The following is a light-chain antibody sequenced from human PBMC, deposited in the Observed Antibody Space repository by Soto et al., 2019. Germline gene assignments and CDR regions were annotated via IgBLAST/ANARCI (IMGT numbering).Light chain of an antibody. Sequence: DIQMTQSPSSVSASVGDRVTITCRASQSISSWLAWYQQQPGTVPKLLIYAASSLQSGVPSRFSGSGVGTEVTLTITSLQPEDFGTYYCQQGDSFPITFGQGTRLEIK. V-gene: IGKV1-12*01. CDR3: QQGDSFPIT. CDR1: QSISSW. J-gene: IGKJ5*01. CDR2: AAS.